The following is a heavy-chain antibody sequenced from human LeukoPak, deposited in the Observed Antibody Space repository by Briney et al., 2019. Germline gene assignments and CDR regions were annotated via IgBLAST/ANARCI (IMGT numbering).Heavy chain of an antibody. CDR3: AREGSRTPFDF. CDR2: INHRGGT. V-gene: IGHV4-34*01. Sequence: SETLSLTCAVYGGSFSGYYWSWIRQPPGKGLEWIGEINHRGGTNYNPSLKSRVTISVDTSKNQFSLKLKSVTAADTAVYYCAREGSRTPFDFWGQGTLVTVSS. J-gene: IGHJ4*02. CDR1: GGSFSGYY. D-gene: IGHD1/OR15-1a*01.